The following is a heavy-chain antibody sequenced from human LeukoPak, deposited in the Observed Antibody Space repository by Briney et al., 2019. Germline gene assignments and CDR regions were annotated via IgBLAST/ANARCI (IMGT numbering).Heavy chain of an antibody. Sequence: GGSLRLSCAASGFTSSSYSMNWVRQAPGEGLGWVSYIISSSSTIYYADSVKGRFTISRDNAKNSLYLQMNSLRAEDTAVYYCARGHSSSWYFHNYYYYMDVWGKGTTVTVSS. J-gene: IGHJ6*03. V-gene: IGHV3-48*04. D-gene: IGHD6-13*01. CDR1: GFTSSSYS. CDR2: IISSSSTI. CDR3: ARGHSSSWYFHNYYYYMDV.